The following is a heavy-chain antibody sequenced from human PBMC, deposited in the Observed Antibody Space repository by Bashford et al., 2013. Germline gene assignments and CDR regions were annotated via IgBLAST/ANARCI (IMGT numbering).Heavy chain of an antibody. J-gene: IGHJ6*02. V-gene: IGHV3-48*01. D-gene: IGHD4-17*01. CDR3: AMDYGDYFDYYYYYGMDV. Sequence: VSYISSSSSTIYYADSVKGRFTISRDNAKNSLYLQMNSLRAEDTAVYYCAMDYGDYFDYYYYYGMDVWGQGTTVTVSS. CDR2: ISSSSSTI.